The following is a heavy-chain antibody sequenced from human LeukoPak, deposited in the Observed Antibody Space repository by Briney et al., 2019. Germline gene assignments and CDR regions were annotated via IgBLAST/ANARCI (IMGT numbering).Heavy chain of an antibody. V-gene: IGHV3-30-3*01. CDR1: GFTFSSYA. J-gene: IGHJ6*02. D-gene: IGHD6-13*01. Sequence: GGSLRLSCVASGFTFSSYAMHWVRQAPGKGLEWVAVISYDGSNKYYADSVKGRFTISRDNSKNTLYLQMNSLRAEDTAVYYCARKYSSSGVYYYGMDVWGQGTTVTVSS. CDR2: ISYDGSNK. CDR3: ARKYSSSGVYYYGMDV.